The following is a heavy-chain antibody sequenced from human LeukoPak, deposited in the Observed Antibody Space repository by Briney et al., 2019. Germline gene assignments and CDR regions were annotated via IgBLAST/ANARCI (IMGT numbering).Heavy chain of an antibody. D-gene: IGHD4-11*01. J-gene: IGHJ4*02. CDR1: GDTFSSYA. CDR3: AREGRLPALDY. Sequence: ASVKLSCKASGDTFSSYAISWVRQAPGQGLEWMGRIIHILGIANYAQKFQGRVTITADKSTSAAYMELRSLRSEDTAVYYCAREGRLPALDYWGQGTLVTVPS. V-gene: IGHV1-69*04. CDR2: IIHILGIA.